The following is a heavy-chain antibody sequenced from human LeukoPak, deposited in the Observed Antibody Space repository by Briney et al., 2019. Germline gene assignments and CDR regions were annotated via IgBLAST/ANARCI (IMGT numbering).Heavy chain of an antibody. J-gene: IGHJ3*02. CDR3: ARHAWRANSDI. CDR2: IYYSGST. CDR1: GGSISGDY. D-gene: IGHD3-16*01. V-gene: IGHV4-59*08. Sequence: PSETLSLTCTVSGGSISGDYWSWIRQPPGKGLEWIGYIYYSGSTNYSPSLRSRVTMSVDTSQNQFSLKLSSVTAADTAVYYCARHAWRANSDIWGQGTMVTVSS.